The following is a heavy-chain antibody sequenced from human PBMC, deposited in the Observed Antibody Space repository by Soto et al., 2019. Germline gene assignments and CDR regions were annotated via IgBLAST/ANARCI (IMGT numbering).Heavy chain of an antibody. Sequence: QVHLQQWGAGLLKPSETLSLTCAVNGGAFNGYYWTWIRQSPGKGLQWIGEINHSGTVDYNPSLKSRVTFSIDTSKKQFALELTSVTAADTAVYYWARAGAALVRGSIGGFDYWGQGTLVTFSS. D-gene: IGHD3-10*01. CDR2: INHSGTV. CDR1: GGAFNGYY. J-gene: IGHJ4*02. CDR3: ARAGAALVRGSIGGFDY. V-gene: IGHV4-34*01.